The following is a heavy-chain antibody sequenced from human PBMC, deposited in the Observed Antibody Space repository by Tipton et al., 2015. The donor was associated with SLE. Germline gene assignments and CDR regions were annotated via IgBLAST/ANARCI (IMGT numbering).Heavy chain of an antibody. CDR3: ARRSEGHAFDI. J-gene: IGHJ3*02. CDR2: IYHSGST. Sequence: LRLSCAVSGYSISSGYYWGWIRQPPGKGLEWIGSIYHSGSTYYNPSLKSRVTISVDTSKNQFSLKLSSVTAADTAVYYCARRSEGHAFDIWGQGTMVTVSS. V-gene: IGHV4-38-2*01. CDR1: GYSISSGYY. D-gene: IGHD3-3*01.